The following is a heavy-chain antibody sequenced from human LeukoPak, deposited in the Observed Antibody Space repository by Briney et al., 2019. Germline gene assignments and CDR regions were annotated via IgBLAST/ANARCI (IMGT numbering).Heavy chain of an antibody. V-gene: IGHV4-4*07. J-gene: IGHJ3*02. CDR3: ARSAFSGFDI. CDR2: FYASGTT. D-gene: IGHD5-12*01. Sequence: LEWIGRFYASGTTYYNPALNSRAAVSIDTSKNIFSLKLTSVTAADTAVYYCARSAFSGFDIWG.